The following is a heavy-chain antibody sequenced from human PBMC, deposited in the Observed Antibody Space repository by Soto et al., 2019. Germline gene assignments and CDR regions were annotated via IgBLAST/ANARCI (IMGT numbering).Heavy chain of an antibody. CDR3: ARYNGSSPLSGYYFDY. J-gene: IGHJ4*02. D-gene: IGHD6-6*01. CDR2: IIPSFGTA. V-gene: IGHV1-69*12. Sequence: QVQLVQSGAEVTKPGSSVKVSCKASGGTFSSYAISWVRQAPGQGVEWVGGIIPSFGTADSAQKFPGRVKMTADESTSTAYMELSSLRSEDTAVYYCARYNGSSPLSGYYFDYWGQGTLVTVSS. CDR1: GGTFSSYA.